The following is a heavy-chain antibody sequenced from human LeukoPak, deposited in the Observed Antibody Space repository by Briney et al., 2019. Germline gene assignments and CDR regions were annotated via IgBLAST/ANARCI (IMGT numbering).Heavy chain of an antibody. CDR2: ISGNGVTT. CDR3: ARDRLTTPKLNWFDP. CDR1: GFMFNGYG. D-gene: IGHD1-14*01. J-gene: IGHJ5*02. Sequence: GGSLRLSCAASGFMFNGYGLTWVRQAPGKGLEWVSSISGNGVTTYYADSVKGRFTISRDNAKNSLYLQMNSLRAEDTAVYYCARDRLTTPKLNWFDPWGQGTLVTVSS. V-gene: IGHV3-23*01.